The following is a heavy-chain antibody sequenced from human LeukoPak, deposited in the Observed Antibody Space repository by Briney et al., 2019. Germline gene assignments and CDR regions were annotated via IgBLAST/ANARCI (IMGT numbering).Heavy chain of an antibody. J-gene: IGHJ5*02. V-gene: IGHV1-2*02. CDR1: GGTFSSYA. Sequence: GSSVKVSCKASGGTFSSYAISWVRQAPGQGLEWMGWINPNSGGTNYAQKFQGRVTMTRDTSISTAYMELSRLRSDDTAVYYCARAVVVVAATILYNWFDPWGQGTLVTVSS. CDR3: ARAVVVVAATILYNWFDP. D-gene: IGHD2-15*01. CDR2: INPNSGGT.